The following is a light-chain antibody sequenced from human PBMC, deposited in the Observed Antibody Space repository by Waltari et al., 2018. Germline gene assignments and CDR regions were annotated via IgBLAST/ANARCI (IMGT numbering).Light chain of an antibody. CDR3: QQYFDWPMYT. V-gene: IGKV3-15*01. CDR1: QSVTTH. CDR2: GAS. J-gene: IGKJ2*01. Sequence: EIVMTQSPDTLSVSPGERATLSCRASQSVTTHLAWYQQKPGQAPRLPLYGASTRATGTPARFSGSGSGTDFTLTISSLQSEDFAVYYCQQYFDWPMYTFAQGTKLEIK.